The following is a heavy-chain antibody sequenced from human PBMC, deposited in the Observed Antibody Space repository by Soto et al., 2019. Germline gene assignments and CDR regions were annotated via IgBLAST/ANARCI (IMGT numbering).Heavy chain of an antibody. Sequence: GGSLRLSCAASGFTFSSYAMSWVRQAPGKGLEWVSAISGSGGSTYYADSVKGRFTISRDNSKNTLYLQMNSLRAEDTAVYYCAKDLGVDIVVSWFDPWGQGTLVTAPQ. D-gene: IGHD2-15*01. J-gene: IGHJ5*02. V-gene: IGHV3-23*01. CDR2: ISGSGGST. CDR3: AKDLGVDIVVSWFDP. CDR1: GFTFSSYA.